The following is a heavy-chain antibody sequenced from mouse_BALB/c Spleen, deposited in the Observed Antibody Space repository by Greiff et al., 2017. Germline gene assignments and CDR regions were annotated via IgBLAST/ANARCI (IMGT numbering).Heavy chain of an antibody. J-gene: IGHJ4*01. V-gene: IGHV5-4*02. CDR1: GFTFSDYY. CDR3: ARDRDGNSYAMDY. D-gene: IGHD2-1*01. Sequence: EVKLMESGGGLVKPGGSLKLSCAASGFTFSDYYMYWVRQTPEKRLEWVATISDGGSYTYYPDSVKGRFTISRDNAKNNLYLQMSSLKSEDTAMYYCARDRDGNSYAMDYWGQGTSVTVSS. CDR2: ISDGGSYT.